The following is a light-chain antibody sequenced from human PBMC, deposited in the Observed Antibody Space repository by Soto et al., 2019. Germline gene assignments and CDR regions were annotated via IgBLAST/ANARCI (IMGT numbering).Light chain of an antibody. CDR2: QVS. CDR1: SSDIGGFYY. CDR3: SSYSSSSTFYV. Sequence: QSVLTQPASVSGAPGQSISVSCTGTSSDIGGFYYVSWYQHHPGKDPKLMIYQVSNRPSGVSNRCSGSKSGNTASLTISGLQAEDEADYFCSSYSSSSTFYVFGAWPNLTVL. J-gene: IGLJ1*01. V-gene: IGLV2-14*01.